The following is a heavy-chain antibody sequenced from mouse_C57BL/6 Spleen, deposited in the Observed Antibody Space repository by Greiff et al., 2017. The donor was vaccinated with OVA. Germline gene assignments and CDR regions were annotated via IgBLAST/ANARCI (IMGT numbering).Heavy chain of an antibody. CDR3: AGYGNDEAY. D-gene: IGHD2-2*01. CDR2: FYPGDGDT. CDR1: GYAFSSSW. J-gene: IGHJ3*01. V-gene: IGHV1-82*01. Sequence: QVQLQQSGPELVKPGASVKISCKASGYAFSSSWMNWVKQRPGKGLEWIGRFYPGDGDTNYNGKFKGKATLTADKSSSTAYMRLSSLTSEDSAVYCCAGYGNDEAYWGQGTLVTVSA.